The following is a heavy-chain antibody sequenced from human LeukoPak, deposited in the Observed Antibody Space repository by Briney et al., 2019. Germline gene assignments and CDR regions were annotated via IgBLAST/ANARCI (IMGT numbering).Heavy chain of an antibody. V-gene: IGHV1-2*02. CDR2: INPNSGDT. D-gene: IGHD3-16*01. CDR3: GRRRRSGDYDFDY. Sequence: ASVKVSCKSSGYAFTFYFIHWVWLAPGQGLEWMGWINPNSGDTNYAQKFQGGVTMTRDTSISTAYMELSSLRYDDTAVYYCGRRRRSGDYDFDYWGQGTLVTVSS. CDR1: GYAFTFYF. J-gene: IGHJ4*02.